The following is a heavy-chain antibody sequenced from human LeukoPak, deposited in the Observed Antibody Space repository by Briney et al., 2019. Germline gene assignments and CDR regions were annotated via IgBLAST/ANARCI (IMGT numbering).Heavy chain of an antibody. CDR2: ISYDGSNK. Sequence: GRSLRLSCAASGFTFSSYAMHWVRQAPGKGLEWVAVISYDGSNKYYADSVKGRFTISRDNSKNTLYLQMNSLRAEDTAVYYCARDPYYYDSSGFDYWGQGTLVTVS. D-gene: IGHD3-22*01. CDR3: ARDPYYYDSSGFDY. CDR1: GFTFSSYA. J-gene: IGHJ4*02. V-gene: IGHV3-30-3*01.